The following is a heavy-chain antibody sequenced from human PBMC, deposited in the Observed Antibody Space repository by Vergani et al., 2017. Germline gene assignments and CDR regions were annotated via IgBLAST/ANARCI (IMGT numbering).Heavy chain of an antibody. Sequence: EVQLVESGGGLVQSGGSLRLSCAASGFTFSSYSMNWVRQAPGKGLEWVSYISSSSSTIYYADSVKGRFTISRDNAKNSLYLQMNSLRAEDTAVYYCAREMSIAARPLDYWGQGTLVTVSS. CDR3: AREMSIAARPLDY. CDR2: ISSSSSTI. J-gene: IGHJ4*02. V-gene: IGHV3-48*01. D-gene: IGHD6-6*01. CDR1: GFTFSSYS.